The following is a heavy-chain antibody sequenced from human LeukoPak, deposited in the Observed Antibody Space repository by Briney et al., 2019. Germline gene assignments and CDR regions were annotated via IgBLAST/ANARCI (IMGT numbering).Heavy chain of an antibody. CDR2: ISGSGGST. J-gene: IGHJ4*02. CDR1: GFTFSSYA. CDR3: ARGYSSGYTSGFDY. Sequence: GGSLRLSCAASGFTFSSYAMSWVRQAPGKGLEWVSAISGSGGSTYYADSVKGRFTISRDNSKNTLYLQMNSLRAEDTAVYYCARGYSSGYTSGFDYWGQGTLVTVSS. D-gene: IGHD6-19*01. V-gene: IGHV3-23*01.